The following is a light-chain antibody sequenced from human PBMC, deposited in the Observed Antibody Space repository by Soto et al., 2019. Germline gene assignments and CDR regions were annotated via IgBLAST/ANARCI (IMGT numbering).Light chain of an antibody. J-gene: IGKJ2*02. CDR1: QSVDRY. V-gene: IGKV3-11*01. Sequence: EVVLTQSPDTLSLSPGETATLSCRASQSVDRYVAWYQQKLGQAPRLLIYDAYTGATGVAARFTGSGLATDFSPTISRLEPEVFAVYYWQQRAKRPSTFGTGTKVE. CDR3: QQRAKRPST. CDR2: DAY.